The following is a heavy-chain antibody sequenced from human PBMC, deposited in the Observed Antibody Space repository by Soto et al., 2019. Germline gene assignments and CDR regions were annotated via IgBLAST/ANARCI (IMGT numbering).Heavy chain of an antibody. CDR2: ISWNSGSI. CDR3: AKDRGFGESEYYFDY. Sequence: GGSLRLSCAASGFTFDDYAMHWVRQAPGKGLEWVSGISWNSGSIGYADSVKGRFTISRDNAKNSLYLQMNSLRAEDTALYYCAKDRGFGESEYYFDYWGQGTLVTVSS. CDR1: GFTFDDYA. V-gene: IGHV3-9*01. D-gene: IGHD3-10*01. J-gene: IGHJ4*02.